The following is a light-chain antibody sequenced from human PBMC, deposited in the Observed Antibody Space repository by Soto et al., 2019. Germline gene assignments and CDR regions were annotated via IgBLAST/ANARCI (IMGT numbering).Light chain of an antibody. CDR2: EVT. J-gene: IGLJ1*01. CDR1: SSDVGGYNY. V-gene: IGLV2-14*01. Sequence: QSAMTQPASVSGSPGQSITISCTGTSSDVGGYNYVSWYQQYPGKAPKLMIYEVTHRPSGVSNRFSGSKSVNTASLTISGLQAEDEVNYYCSSYICTSVYVFGTGTKVTVL. CDR3: SSYICTSVYV.